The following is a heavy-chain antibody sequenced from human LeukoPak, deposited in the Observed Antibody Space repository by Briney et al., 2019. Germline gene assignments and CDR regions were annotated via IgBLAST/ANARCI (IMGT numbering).Heavy chain of an antibody. CDR1: GFTFSSYS. V-gene: IGHV3-21*01. J-gene: IGHJ4*02. Sequence: GSLRLSCAASGFTFSSYSMNWVRQAPGKGLEWVSSISSSSSYIYYADSVKGRFTISRDNAKNSLYLQMNSLRAEDTAVYYCARDGTAAAGFDYWGQGTLVTVSS. CDR2: ISSSSSYI. D-gene: IGHD6-13*01. CDR3: ARDGTAAAGFDY.